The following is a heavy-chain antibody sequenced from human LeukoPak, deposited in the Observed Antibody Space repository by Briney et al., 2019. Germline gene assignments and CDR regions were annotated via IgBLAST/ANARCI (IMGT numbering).Heavy chain of an antibody. CDR3: ARVSAAAGSDY. CDR2: IYHSGST. V-gene: IGHV4-39*07. Sequence: PSETLSLTCTVSGGSISSSSYYWGWIRQPPGKGLEWIGSIYHSGSTYYNPSLKSRVTISVDTSKNQFSLKLSSVTAADTAVYYCARVSAAAGSDYWGQGTLVTVSS. D-gene: IGHD6-13*01. CDR1: GGSISSSSYY. J-gene: IGHJ4*02.